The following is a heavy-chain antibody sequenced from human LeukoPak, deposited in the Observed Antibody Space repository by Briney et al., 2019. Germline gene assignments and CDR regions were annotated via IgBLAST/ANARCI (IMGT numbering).Heavy chain of an antibody. V-gene: IGHV1-2*06. Sequence: GASVKVSCKASGYTFTGYYMHWVRQAPGQGLEWMGRINPNSGDTNYAQKFQGRVTMTRDTSISTAYMELSRLRSDDTAVYYCARDRSGWYFPLDYWGQGTLVTVSS. D-gene: IGHD6-19*01. CDR2: INPNSGDT. CDR1: GYTFTGYY. CDR3: ARDRSGWYFPLDY. J-gene: IGHJ4*02.